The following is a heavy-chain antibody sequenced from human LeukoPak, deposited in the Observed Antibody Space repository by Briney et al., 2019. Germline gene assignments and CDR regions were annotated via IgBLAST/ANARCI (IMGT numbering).Heavy chain of an antibody. J-gene: IGHJ4*02. CDR3: ARGVGIAAAGSLDY. CDR2: ISSSSSYI. V-gene: IGHV3-21*01. D-gene: IGHD6-13*01. CDR1: GFTFSSYS. Sequence: GGSLRLSCAASGFTFSSYSMNWVRQAPGKGLEWVSSISSSSSYIYYADSVKGRFTISRDNAKNSPYLQMNSLRAEDTAVYYCARGVGIAAAGSLDYWGQGTLVTVSS.